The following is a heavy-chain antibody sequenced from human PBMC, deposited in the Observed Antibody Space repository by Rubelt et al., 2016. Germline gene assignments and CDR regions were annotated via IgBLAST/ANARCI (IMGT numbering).Heavy chain of an antibody. V-gene: IGHV4-39*07. J-gene: IGHJ6*02. CDR2: IYHSGGT. CDR3: ARDRTNDYYGMDV. Sequence: QLQLQESGPGLVKPSETLSLTCTVSGGSISSSSYYWGWIRQPPGKGLEWIGEIYHSGGTNYNPSPKGRVIISVDKAKNQFALKLGSVTAADTAVYYCARDRTNDYYGMDVWGQGTTVTVSS. CDR1: GGSISSSSYY. D-gene: IGHD2-8*01.